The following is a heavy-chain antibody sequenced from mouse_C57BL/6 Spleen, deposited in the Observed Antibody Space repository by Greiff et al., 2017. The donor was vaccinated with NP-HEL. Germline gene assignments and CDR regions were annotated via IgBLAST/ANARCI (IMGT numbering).Heavy chain of an antibody. CDR1: GYAFSSSW. CDR3: ARDDGYYVVYFDY. J-gene: IGHJ2*01. V-gene: IGHV1-82*01. D-gene: IGHD2-3*01. CDR2: IYPGDGDT. Sequence: QVQLQQSGPELVKPGASVKISCKASGYAFSSSWMNWVKQRPGKGLEWIGRIYPGDGDTNYNGKFKGKATLTADKSSSTAYMQLSSLTSEDSAVYFCARDDGYYVVYFDYWGQGTTLTVSS.